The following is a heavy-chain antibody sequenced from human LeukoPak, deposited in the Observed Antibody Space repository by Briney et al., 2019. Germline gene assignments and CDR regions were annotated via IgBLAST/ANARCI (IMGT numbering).Heavy chain of an antibody. Sequence: ASVKVSCKASGYTFTGYYMHWVRQAPGQGLEGMGWINPNSGGTNYAQKFQGRVTMTRDTSISTAYMELSRLRSDDTAVYYCARLSGIAAAVGYWGQGTLVTVSS. D-gene: IGHD6-13*01. CDR2: INPNSGGT. CDR3: ARLSGIAAAVGY. V-gene: IGHV1-2*02. CDR1: GYTFTGYY. J-gene: IGHJ4*02.